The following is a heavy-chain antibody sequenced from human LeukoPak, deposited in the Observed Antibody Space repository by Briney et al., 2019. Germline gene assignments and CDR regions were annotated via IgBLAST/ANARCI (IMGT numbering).Heavy chain of an antibody. CDR2: ISSSSSYI. Sequence: PGGSLRLSCAASGFTFSSYSMNWVRQAPGKGLEWVSSISSSSSYIYYADSVKGRFTISRDNAKNSLYLQMNSQRAEDTAVYYCARETLHEYSSSWYDAFDIWGQGTMVTVSS. V-gene: IGHV3-21*01. CDR3: ARETLHEYSSSWYDAFDI. CDR1: GFTFSSYS. D-gene: IGHD6-13*01. J-gene: IGHJ3*02.